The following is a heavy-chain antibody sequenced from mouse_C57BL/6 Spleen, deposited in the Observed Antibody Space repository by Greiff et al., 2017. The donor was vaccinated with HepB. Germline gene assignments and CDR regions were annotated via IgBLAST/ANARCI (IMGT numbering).Heavy chain of an antibody. CDR3: ARQDDYDAAWFAY. CDR2: ISSGGSYT. D-gene: IGHD2-4*01. Sequence: EVHLVESGGDLVKPGGSLKLSCAASGFTFSSYGMSWVRQTPDKRLEWVATISSGGSYTYYPDSVKGRFTISRDNAKNTLYLQMSSLKSEDTAMYYCARQDDYDAAWFAYWGQGTLVTVSA. V-gene: IGHV5-6*01. CDR1: GFTFSSYG. J-gene: IGHJ3*01.